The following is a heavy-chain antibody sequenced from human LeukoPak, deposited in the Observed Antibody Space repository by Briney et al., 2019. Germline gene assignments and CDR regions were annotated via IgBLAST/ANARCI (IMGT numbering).Heavy chain of an antibody. Sequence: PGGSLRLSCAASGFTFSSYAMHWVRQAPGKGLEWVAVISYDGSNKYYADSVKGRFTISRDNSKNTLYLQMNSLRAEDTAVYYCARDHSNCSGGSCYMFWGQGTLVTASS. D-gene: IGHD2-15*01. CDR1: GFTFSSYA. J-gene: IGHJ4*02. CDR3: ARDHSNCSGGSCYMF. CDR2: ISYDGSNK. V-gene: IGHV3-30-3*01.